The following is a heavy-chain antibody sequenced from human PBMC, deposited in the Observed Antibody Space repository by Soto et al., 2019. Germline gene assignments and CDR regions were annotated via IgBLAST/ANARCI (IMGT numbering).Heavy chain of an antibody. D-gene: IGHD5-12*01. Sequence: GGSLRLSCAASGFTFSSYAMHWVRQAPGKGLEWVAVISYDGSNKYYADSVKGRFTISRDNSKNTLYLQMNSLRAEDTAVYYCARAGRWLQYYSYYGMDGWGQGTTVTFSS. CDR3: ARAGRWLQYYSYYGMDG. CDR2: ISYDGSNK. CDR1: GFTFSSYA. J-gene: IGHJ6*02. V-gene: IGHV3-30*04.